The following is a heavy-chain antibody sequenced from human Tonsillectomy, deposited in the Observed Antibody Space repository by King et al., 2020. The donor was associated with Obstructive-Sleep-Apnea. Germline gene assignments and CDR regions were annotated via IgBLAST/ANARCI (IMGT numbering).Heavy chain of an antibody. V-gene: IGHV1-8*01. CDR3: ARCFTMVRGVIRGLPFDY. CDR2: MNPNSGNT. CDR1: GYTFTSYD. Sequence: QLVQSGAEVKKPGASVKVSCKASGYTFTSYDINWVRQATGQGLEWMGWMNPNSGNTGYAQKFQGRVTMTRNTSISTAYMELSSLRSEDTAVYYCARCFTMVRGVIRGLPFDYWGQGTLVTVSS. D-gene: IGHD3-10*01. J-gene: IGHJ4*02.